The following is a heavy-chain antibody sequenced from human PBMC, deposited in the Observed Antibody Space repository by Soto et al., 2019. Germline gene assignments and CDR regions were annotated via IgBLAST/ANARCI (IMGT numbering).Heavy chain of an antibody. CDR1: GGSISSGGYS. J-gene: IGHJ5*02. V-gene: IGHV4-61*08. CDR3: ARDPTP. CDR2: IYYSGST. Sequence: SETLSLTCAVSGGSISSGGYSWSWIRQPPGKGLEWIGYIYYSGSTNYNTSLKSRVTISVDTSKNQFSLKLSSVTAADTAVYYCARDPTPWGQGTLVTVSS.